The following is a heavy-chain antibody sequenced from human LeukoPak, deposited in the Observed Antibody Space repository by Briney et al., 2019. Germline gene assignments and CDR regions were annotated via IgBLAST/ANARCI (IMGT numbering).Heavy chain of an antibody. CDR3: ARGITGLPIDY. D-gene: IGHD1-14*01. CDR2: ISAYNGNT. CDR1: GGTFSSYA. Sequence: ASVKVSCKASGGTFSSYAISWVRQAPGQGLEWMGWISAYNGNTNYAQKLQGRVTMTTDTSTSTAYMELRSLRSDDTAVYYCARGITGLPIDYWGQGTLVTVSS. J-gene: IGHJ4*02. V-gene: IGHV1-18*01.